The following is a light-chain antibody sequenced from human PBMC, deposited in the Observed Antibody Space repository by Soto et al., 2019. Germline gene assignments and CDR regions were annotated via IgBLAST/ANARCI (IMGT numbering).Light chain of an antibody. CDR1: QSVSSSS. CDR3: QQYGSSPWT. Sequence: EIVLTQSPGTLSLSPGERATLSCRASQSVSSSSLAWYQQKPGQAPRHLIHGASSRATGIPDRFGGSGSGTDFPLTISRLEPEDFAVYYCQQYGSSPWTFGQGNKVEIK. CDR2: GAS. J-gene: IGKJ1*01. V-gene: IGKV3-20*01.